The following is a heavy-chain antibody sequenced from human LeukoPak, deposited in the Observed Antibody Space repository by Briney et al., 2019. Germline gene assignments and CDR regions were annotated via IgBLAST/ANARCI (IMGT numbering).Heavy chain of an antibody. V-gene: IGHV4-59*01. CDR3: ARDYGGNNWFDP. D-gene: IGHD4-23*01. CDR2: IYYSGST. Sequence: SETLSLTCTVSGGSISSYYWSWIRQPAGKGLEWIGYIYYSGSTNYNPSLKSRVTISVDTSKNQFSLKLSSVTAADTAVYYCARDYGGNNWFDPWGQGTLVTVSS. CDR1: GGSISSYY. J-gene: IGHJ5*02.